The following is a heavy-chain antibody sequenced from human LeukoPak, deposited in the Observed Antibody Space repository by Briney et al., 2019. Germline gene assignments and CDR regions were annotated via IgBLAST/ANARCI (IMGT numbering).Heavy chain of an antibody. CDR1: GFAFGSYD. CDR2: LSSSGGST. V-gene: IGHV3-23*01. D-gene: IGHD6-19*01. CDR3: VKAEFAEQWLAPFDN. Sequence: GGSLRLSCAASGFAFGSYDMYWVRQAPGKWLEWVSVLSSSGGSTYYADSVKGRFTISRDNPKNTLYLQMNSLRADDTAVYYCVKAEFAEQWLAPFDNWGQGTLVTVSS. J-gene: IGHJ4*02.